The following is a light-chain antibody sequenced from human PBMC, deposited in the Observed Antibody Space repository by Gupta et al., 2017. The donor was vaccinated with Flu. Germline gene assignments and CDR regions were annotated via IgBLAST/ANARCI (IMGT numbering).Light chain of an antibody. CDR2: RDN. Sequence: ALGQTARITCGGDNMGRKNVHWYQQKPGQAPVVVLYRDNNRPSGIPERFSGSNSGNTATLIISGAQLGDEADYFCQVWDAGSGVFGGGTKLTVL. CDR1: NMGRKN. V-gene: IGLV3-9*01. J-gene: IGLJ2*01. CDR3: QVWDAGSGV.